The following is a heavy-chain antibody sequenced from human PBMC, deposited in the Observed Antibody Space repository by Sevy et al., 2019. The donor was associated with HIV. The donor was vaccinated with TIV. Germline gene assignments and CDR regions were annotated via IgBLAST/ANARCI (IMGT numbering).Heavy chain of an antibody. J-gene: IGHJ4*02. Sequence: CLRLSCAASGFTFSSYGMHWVRQAPGKGLEWVAVISYDGSNKYYADSVKGRFTISRDNSKNTLYLQINSLRAEDTAVYYCSKYLDSSGWYYFDYWGQGALVIVSS. CDR3: SKYLDSSGWYYFDY. V-gene: IGHV3-30*18. CDR1: GFTFSSYG. D-gene: IGHD6-19*01. CDR2: ISYDGSNK.